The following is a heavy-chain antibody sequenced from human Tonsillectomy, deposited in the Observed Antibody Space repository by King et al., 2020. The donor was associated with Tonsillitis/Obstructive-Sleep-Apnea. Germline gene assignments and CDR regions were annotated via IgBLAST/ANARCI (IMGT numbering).Heavy chain of an antibody. V-gene: IGHV3-43*01. Sequence: QLVQSGGVAVQPGGSLRISCAASGFTFDEFPMHWVRHPPGKGLEWVSFISWDGVTKYYADSVWGRFTMSRDNSKNSLYLQMNSLRTEDTAFYYCAKGPRESTYTEYFLHWGQGTLVTVSS. CDR2: ISWDGVTK. D-gene: IGHD2-2*02. J-gene: IGHJ1*01. CDR3: AKGPRESTYTEYFLH. CDR1: GFTFDEFP.